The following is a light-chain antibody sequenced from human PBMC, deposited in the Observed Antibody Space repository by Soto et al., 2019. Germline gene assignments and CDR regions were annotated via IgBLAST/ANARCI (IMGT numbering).Light chain of an antibody. Sequence: QSVLTQPPSVSGAPGQRVTISCTGSRSNIGAGYDVHWYQQFPGTAPKLLIIGNSNRPSGVPDRFSGSKSGTTASLAITGLKAEDEADYYCQSYDSSLSGYVVFGGGTKVTVL. CDR1: RSNIGAGYD. V-gene: IGLV1-40*01. CDR2: GNS. J-gene: IGLJ2*01. CDR3: QSYDSSLSGYVV.